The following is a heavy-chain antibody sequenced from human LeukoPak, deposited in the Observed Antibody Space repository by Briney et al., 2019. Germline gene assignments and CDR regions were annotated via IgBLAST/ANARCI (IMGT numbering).Heavy chain of an antibody. CDR2: ISGSGGST. CDR3: AKGGYRSGWFGGYFDH. CDR1: GFTFSSYA. J-gene: IGHJ4*02. D-gene: IGHD6-19*01. Sequence: GGSLRLSCAASGFTFSSYAMSWVRQAPGKGLEWVSAISGSGGSTYYADSVKGRFTISRDNSKNTLYLQMNSLRAEDTAVYYCAKGGYRSGWFGGYFDHWGQGTLVTVSS. V-gene: IGHV3-23*01.